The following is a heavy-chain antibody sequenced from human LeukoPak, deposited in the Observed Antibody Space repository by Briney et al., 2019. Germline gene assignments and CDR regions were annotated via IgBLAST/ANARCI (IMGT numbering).Heavy chain of an antibody. J-gene: IGHJ4*02. V-gene: IGHV1-2*06. CDR1: GYTFTGYY. CDR3: ARDYYYDSSGTGDY. Sequence: ASVKVSCKASGYTFTGYYMHWVRQAPGQGLEWMGRINADSGGTNYAQKFQGRVTLTRDTSISTAYMELSRLRSDDTAVYYCARDYYYDSSGTGDYWGQGTLVTVSS. D-gene: IGHD3-22*01. CDR2: INADSGGT.